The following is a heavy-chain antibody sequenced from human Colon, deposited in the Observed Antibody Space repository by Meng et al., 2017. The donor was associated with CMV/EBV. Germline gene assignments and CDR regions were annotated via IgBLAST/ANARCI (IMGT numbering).Heavy chain of an antibody. CDR1: GFTFSSYA. Sequence: GGSLRLSCAASGFTFSSYAMHWVRQAPGKGLEWVAFISYDGSKKKYADSVTGRFTISRDTPKDTLYLEVNSLKTDDTAIYYCARDKGTGAFDYWGQGTTVTVSS. J-gene: IGHJ4*03. D-gene: IGHD3/OR15-3a*01. CDR2: ISYDGSKK. V-gene: IGHV3-30*04. CDR3: ARDKGTGAFDY.